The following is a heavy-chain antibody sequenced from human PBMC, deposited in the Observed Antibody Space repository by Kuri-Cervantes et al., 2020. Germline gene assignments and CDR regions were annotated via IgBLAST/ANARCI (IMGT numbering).Heavy chain of an antibody. CDR1: GYSISSGNW. CDR3: ASGRGGAFDI. J-gene: IGHJ3*02. Sequence: SETLSLTCAVSGYSISSGNWWGWLRQTPGKRLEWIAYIYYSGSTYYNPSLKSRVTMSVDTSKSQFSLKLSSVTAVDTAVYYCASGRGGAFDIWGQGTMVTVSS. CDR2: IYYSGST. V-gene: IGHV4-28*01. D-gene: IGHD1-1*01.